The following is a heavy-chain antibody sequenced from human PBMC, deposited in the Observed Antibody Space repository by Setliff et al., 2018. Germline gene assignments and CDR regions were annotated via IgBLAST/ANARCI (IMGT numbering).Heavy chain of an antibody. CDR3: ARTGTYRYFDY. CDR2: IHYRGTT. CDR1: GASISSGTHY. J-gene: IGHJ4*02. D-gene: IGHD1-1*01. V-gene: IGHV4-39*01. Sequence: TSETLSLTCTVSGASISSGTHYWAWIRQPPGKGLEWIGRIHYRGTTYSNASLASRLTISVDTAKNQFSLKLTSVTAADTAVYYCARTGTYRYFDYWGQGTRVTVSS.